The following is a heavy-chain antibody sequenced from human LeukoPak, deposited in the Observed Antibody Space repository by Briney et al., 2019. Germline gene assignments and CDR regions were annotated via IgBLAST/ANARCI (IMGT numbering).Heavy chain of an antibody. CDR2: IFYSVTT. D-gene: IGHD5-12*01. Sequence: SETLSLTCTVSGASINSYYWSWIRHPPGKGRGWIGYIFYSVTTNYNPSLKSRATISVSTPKNQFSLKLSSGIAADTAVYYCARGGSSGYDHFDYWGQGTLVTVSS. V-gene: IGHV4-59*01. CDR3: ARGGSSGYDHFDY. J-gene: IGHJ4*02. CDR1: GASINSYY.